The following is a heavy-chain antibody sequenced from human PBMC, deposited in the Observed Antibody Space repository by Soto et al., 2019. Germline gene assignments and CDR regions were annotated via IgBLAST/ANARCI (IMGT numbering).Heavy chain of an antibody. CDR2: IYRTGGT. D-gene: IGHD3-10*01. J-gene: IGHJ4*02. Sequence: SETLSLTCAVSGGSITSDAYSWSWIRQSPGKGLEWIGCIYRTGGTYYKPSLKNRVTIVRDTSKNQFSLKLSSVTAADTAVYYCARSSSGSYYQQYWGQGALVTVSS. CDR1: GGSITSDAYS. CDR3: ARSSSGSYYQQY. V-gene: IGHV4-30-2*06.